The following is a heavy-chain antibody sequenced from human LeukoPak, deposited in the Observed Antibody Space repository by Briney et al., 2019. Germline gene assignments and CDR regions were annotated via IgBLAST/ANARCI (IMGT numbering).Heavy chain of an antibody. CDR2: ISSSGTTI. V-gene: IGHV3-48*03. J-gene: IGHJ6*02. D-gene: IGHD1-26*01. CDR1: GFTFSSYE. Sequence: GGSLRLSCAASGFTFSSYEMNWVRQAPGKGLEWVSYISSSGTTIYYAESVKGRFTISRDNAKNSLYLQMNSLRAEDTAVYYCARDAGANSYYYYGMDVWGQGTTVTVSS. CDR3: ARDAGANSYYYYGMDV.